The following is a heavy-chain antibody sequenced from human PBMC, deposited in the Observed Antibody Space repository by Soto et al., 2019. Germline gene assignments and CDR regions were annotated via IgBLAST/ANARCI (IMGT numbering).Heavy chain of an antibody. D-gene: IGHD6-13*01. CDR3: ARDPLKQQMGWFDP. V-gene: IGHV1-18*01. CDR2: INAYNGNR. Sequence: QAHLVQSGPEVKKPGASVKVSCKASGYNFSTYGINWVRQAPGQGLEWMGRINAYNGNRNYAQKFQGRVTMTTDTSTTTAYMELTSLRSDDTALYYCARDPLKQQMGWFDPWGQGTLVTVS. J-gene: IGHJ5*02. CDR1: GYNFSTYG.